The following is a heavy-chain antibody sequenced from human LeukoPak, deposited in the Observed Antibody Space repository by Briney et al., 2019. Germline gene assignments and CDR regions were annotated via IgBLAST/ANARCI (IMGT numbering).Heavy chain of an antibody. V-gene: IGHV3-74*01. CDR2: VAPDGSYI. J-gene: IGHJ5*02. D-gene: IGHD3-22*01. CDR3: AKVSEYYDSSGYSYNWFDP. CDR1: GLTFTNTW. Sequence: GGSLRLSCAASGLTFTNTWMHWVRQAPGKGLVWVSCVAPDGSYISYADSVKGRFTISRDNAKNTLHLQMNSLRADDTAVYYCAKVSEYYDSSGYSYNWFDPWGQGTLVTVSS.